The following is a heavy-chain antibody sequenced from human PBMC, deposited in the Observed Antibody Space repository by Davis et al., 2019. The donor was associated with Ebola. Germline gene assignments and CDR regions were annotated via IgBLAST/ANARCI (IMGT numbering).Heavy chain of an antibody. V-gene: IGHV3-48*03. CDR1: GFTFSNYE. CDR2: ISSSGSTI. CDR3: ARAPHGQTRLYYYYYGMDV. Sequence: GESLKISCTASGFTFSNYEMNWVRQAPGKGLEWVSYISSSGSTIYYADSVKGRFTISRDNAKNSLYLQMNSLRAEDTAVYYCARAPHGQTRLYYYYYGMDVWGQGTTVTVSS. J-gene: IGHJ6*02. D-gene: IGHD5-24*01.